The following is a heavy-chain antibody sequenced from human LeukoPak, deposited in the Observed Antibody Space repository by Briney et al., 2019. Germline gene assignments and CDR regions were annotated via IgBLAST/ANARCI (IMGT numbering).Heavy chain of an antibody. CDR1: GFTLRSYG. Sequence: GRALRDSCVASGFTLRSYGMHWVRPAPGRGGEGVAVIWYDGSNKYYAHSLRGGFTLSRDNSKNTLYLAMNRLRAEVTAVDCCAGVVDTAMVYLDYWGEGSLVTVSS. J-gene: IGHJ4*02. V-gene: IGHV3-33*01. CDR3: AGVVDTAMVYLDY. D-gene: IGHD5-18*01. CDR2: IWYDGSNK.